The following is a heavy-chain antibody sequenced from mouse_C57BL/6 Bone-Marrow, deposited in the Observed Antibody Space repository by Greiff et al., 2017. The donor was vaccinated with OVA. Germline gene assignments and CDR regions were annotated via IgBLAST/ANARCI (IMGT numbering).Heavy chain of an antibody. Sequence: VQLKESGGDLVKPGGSLKLSCAASGFTFSSYGMSWVRQTPDKRLEWVATISSGGSYTYYPDSVKGRFTISRDNAKNTLYLQMSSLKSEDTAMYYCARHTTTVVAPNAMDYWGQGTSVTVSS. D-gene: IGHD1-1*01. V-gene: IGHV5-6*01. CDR1: GFTFSSYG. CDR2: ISSGGSYT. J-gene: IGHJ4*01. CDR3: ARHTTTVVAPNAMDY.